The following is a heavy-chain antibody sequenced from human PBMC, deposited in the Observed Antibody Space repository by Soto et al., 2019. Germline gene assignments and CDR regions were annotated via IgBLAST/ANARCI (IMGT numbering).Heavy chain of an antibody. CDR3: AKEGIAARPYLQH. CDR2: ISYDGSNE. D-gene: IGHD6-6*01. V-gene: IGHV3-30-3*02. Sequence: QVYLVESGGGVVQPGRSLRLSCAASGFAFSTYGAHWVRQAPGKRLEWVALISYDGSNEYYADSVKGRFTISRDNSKNTLYLQMNSLRAGDTAVYYCAKEGIAARPYLQHWGQGTLVTVSS. J-gene: IGHJ1*01. CDR1: GFAFSTYG.